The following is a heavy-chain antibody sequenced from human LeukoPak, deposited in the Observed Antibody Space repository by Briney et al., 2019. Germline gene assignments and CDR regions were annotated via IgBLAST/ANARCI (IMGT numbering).Heavy chain of an antibody. J-gene: IGHJ5*02. CDR3: AKDIVFDP. CDR2: ISYDGSNK. CDR1: GFTFSSYG. V-gene: IGHV3-30*18. Sequence: GGSLRLSCAASGFTFSSYGMHWVRQAPGKGLEWVAVISYDGSNKYYADSVKGRFTISRDNSKNTLYLQMNSLRAEDTAVYYCAKDIVFDPWGQGTLVTVSS. D-gene: IGHD3-16*02.